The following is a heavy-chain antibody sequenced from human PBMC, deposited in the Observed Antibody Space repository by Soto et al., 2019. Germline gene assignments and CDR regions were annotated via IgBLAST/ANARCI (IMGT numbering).Heavy chain of an antibody. V-gene: IGHV4-59*01. CDR1: GGSISSYY. J-gene: IGHJ5*02. CDR2: IYYSGST. CDR3: ATGEYGSGSDEMGNWFDP. Sequence: SETLSLTCTVSGGSISSYYWSWIRQPPGKGLEWIGYIYYSGSTNYNPSLKSRVTISVDTSKNQFSLKLSSVTAADTAVDYCATGEYGSGSDEMGNWFDPWGQGTLVTVSS. D-gene: IGHD3-10*01.